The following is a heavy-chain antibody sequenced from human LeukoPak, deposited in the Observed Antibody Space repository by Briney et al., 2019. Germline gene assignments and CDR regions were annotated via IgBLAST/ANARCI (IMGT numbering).Heavy chain of an antibody. J-gene: IGHJ4*02. V-gene: IGHV3-48*03. D-gene: IGHD5-24*01. CDR3: ARGRNGFFDY. CDR2: ISIDGKTI. Sequence: PGGSLTLSCAASGFTFSSYEMDWVRQAPGKGLEWVSYISIDGKTIHYADSVKGRFTISRDNAKNTEYLQMNSLRAEDTAMYYCARGRNGFFDYWGQGTLVTVSS. CDR1: GFTFSSYE.